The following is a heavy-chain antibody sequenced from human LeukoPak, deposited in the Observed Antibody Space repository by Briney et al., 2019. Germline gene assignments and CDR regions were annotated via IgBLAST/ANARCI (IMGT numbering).Heavy chain of an antibody. CDR3: ARDGPPGARPHEAFEI. D-gene: IGHD7-27*01. CDR2: INPSEGSS. V-gene: IGHV1-46*01. CDR1: GFTFSSYG. Sequence: PGGSLRLSCAASGFTFSSYGMHWVRQAPGQGLEWMGKINPSEGSSYYAQTFQGRLTLSRDTSTSTVYMELSSLRSDDTAVFYCARDGPPGARPHEAFEIWGQGTLVTVSS. J-gene: IGHJ3*02.